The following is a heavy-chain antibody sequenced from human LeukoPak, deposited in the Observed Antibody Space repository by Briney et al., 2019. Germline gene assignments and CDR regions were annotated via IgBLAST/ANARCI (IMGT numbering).Heavy chain of an antibody. J-gene: IGHJ6*02. CDR2: IYYSGST. Sequence: SETPSLTCTVSGGSISSYYWNWIRQPPGKALEWIGYIYYSGSTNYNPSLKSRVTISVDTSKNQFSLKSSSVTAADTAVYYCARGRSSTSCDPYYYYAMDVWGQGTTVTVSS. D-gene: IGHD2-2*01. CDR1: GGSISSYY. V-gene: IGHV4-59*01. CDR3: ARGRSSTSCDPYYYYAMDV.